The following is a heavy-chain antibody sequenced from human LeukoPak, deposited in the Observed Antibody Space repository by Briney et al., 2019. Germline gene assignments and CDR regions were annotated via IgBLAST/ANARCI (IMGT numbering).Heavy chain of an antibody. D-gene: IGHD6-6*01. CDR1: GFTFSSYS. J-gene: IGHJ4*02. V-gene: IGHV3-21*01. CDR2: ISSSSSYI. CDR3: ARLGHSSSSPFDY. Sequence: GGSLRLSCAASGFTFSSYSMNWVRQAPGKGLEWVSSISSSSSYIYYADSVKGRFTISRDNAKNSLYLQMNSLRAEDTAVYYCARLGHSSSSPFDYWGQGTLVTVSS.